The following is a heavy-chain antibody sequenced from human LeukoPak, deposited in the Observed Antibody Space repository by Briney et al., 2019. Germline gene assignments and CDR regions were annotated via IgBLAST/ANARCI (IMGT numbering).Heavy chain of an antibody. J-gene: IGHJ3*01. CDR3: VKRLTLGDLSIKGAFAL. CDR2: IYNDGGT. CDR1: GFTFSGSA. Sequence: GGSLRLSCAASGFTFSGSAMHWVRQGPGKGLEWVALIYNDGGTHYTDSVKGRFTISRDTSRNTLFLQMNSLRVEDSAMYYCVKRLTLGDLSIKGAFALWGQGTMVTVAS. D-gene: IGHD3-16*02. V-gene: IGHV3-53*01.